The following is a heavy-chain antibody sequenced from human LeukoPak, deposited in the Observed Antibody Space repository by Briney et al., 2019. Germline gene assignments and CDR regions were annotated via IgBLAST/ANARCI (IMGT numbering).Heavy chain of an antibody. CDR1: GFSLSTSGVG. J-gene: IGHJ4*02. Sequence: ESGPTLVKPTQTLTLTCTFSGFSLSTSGVGVGWIRQPPGKALEWLALIYWNDDKEYSPSLKSRLTITKDTSKNQVVLTMSNMDPVDTATHFCAHRSPDIAADTEWGQGTLVTVSS. CDR2: IYWNDDK. V-gene: IGHV2-5*01. CDR3: AHRSPDIAADTE. D-gene: IGHD6-6*01.